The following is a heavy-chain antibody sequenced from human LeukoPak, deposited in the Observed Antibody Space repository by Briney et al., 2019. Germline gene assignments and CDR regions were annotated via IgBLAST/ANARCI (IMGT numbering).Heavy chain of an antibody. CDR3: ARGPRYCSSTSCYVSDY. CDR2: INAGNGNT. D-gene: IGHD2-2*01. Sequence: ASVKVSCKASGYTFTSYAMHWVRRAPGQRLEWMGWINAGNGNTKYSQKFQGRVTITRDTSASTAYMELSSLRSEDTAVYYCARGPRYCSSTSCYVSDYWGQGTLVTVSS. CDR1: GYTFTSYA. J-gene: IGHJ4*02. V-gene: IGHV1-3*01.